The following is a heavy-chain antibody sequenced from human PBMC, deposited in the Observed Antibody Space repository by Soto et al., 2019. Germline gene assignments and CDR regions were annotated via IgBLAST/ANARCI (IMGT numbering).Heavy chain of an antibody. V-gene: IGHV1-69*02. J-gene: IGHJ6*02. Sequence: QVQLVQSGAEVKKPGSSVKVSCKASGGTFSRYTISWVRQAPGQGLEWMGRIIPILDIPNYAQNFQGSVTITADKSTSTAYMELSSLRSDDTAVYYCASHFTGVLVLGASPPGGDNYGWDVWGQGTTVTVSS. CDR1: GGTFSRYT. CDR3: ASHFTGVLVLGASPPGGDNYGWDV. D-gene: IGHD2-15*01. CDR2: IIPILDIP.